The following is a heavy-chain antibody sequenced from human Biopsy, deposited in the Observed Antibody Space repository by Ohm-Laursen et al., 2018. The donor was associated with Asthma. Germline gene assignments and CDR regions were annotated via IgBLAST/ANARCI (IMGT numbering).Heavy chain of an antibody. J-gene: IGHJ4*02. Sequence: SETLSLTWSVYGGSISSFYWCWIRQSPEKGLEWMGYVYWTGSTNYNPSLKSRVTMSVDTSKNRMFLELTSVTAADTAIYYCVRAVRNEQWLAPFDYWGQGKPVTVSS. CDR2: VYWTGST. V-gene: IGHV4-59*01. D-gene: IGHD6-19*01. CDR1: GGSISSFY. CDR3: VRAVRNEQWLAPFDY.